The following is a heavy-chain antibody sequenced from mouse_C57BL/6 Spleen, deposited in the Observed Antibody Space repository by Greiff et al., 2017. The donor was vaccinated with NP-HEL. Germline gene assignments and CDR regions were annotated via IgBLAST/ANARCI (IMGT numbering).Heavy chain of an antibody. CDR1: GYTFTSYW. CDR3: ARRDSRASAMDY. V-gene: IGHV1-59*01. D-gene: IGHD3-1*01. J-gene: IGHJ4*01. Sequence: QVQLQQPGAELVRPGTSVKLSCKASGYTFTSYWMHWVKQRPGQGLEWIGVIDPSDSYTNYNQKFKGKATLTVDKSSSTAYMQLSSLTSEDYAFDYCARRDSRASAMDYWGKGTSVTVSS. CDR2: IDPSDSYT.